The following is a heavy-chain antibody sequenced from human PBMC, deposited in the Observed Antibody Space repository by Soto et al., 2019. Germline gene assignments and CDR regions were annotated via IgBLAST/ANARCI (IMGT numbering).Heavy chain of an antibody. CDR2: ISAYNGNT. D-gene: IGHD3-10*01. Sequence: ASLKVSCKASGYTFTSYGISWVRQAPGQGLEWMGWISAYNGNTNYAQKLQGRVTMTTDTSTSTAYMELRSLRSDDTAVYYCARDLLLWPGHWFDPWGQGTLVTVSS. CDR3: ARDLLLWPGHWFDP. V-gene: IGHV1-18*01. CDR1: GYTFTSYG. J-gene: IGHJ5*02.